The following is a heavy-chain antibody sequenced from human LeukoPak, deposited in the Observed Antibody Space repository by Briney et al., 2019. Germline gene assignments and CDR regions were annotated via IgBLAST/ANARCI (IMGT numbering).Heavy chain of an antibody. J-gene: IGHJ4*02. CDR1: GGSFSGYY. D-gene: IGHD6-13*01. Sequence: SETLSLTCAVYGGSFSGYYWSWIRQPPGKGLGWIGEINHSGSTNYNPSLKSRVSISVDSSKNQFSLKLSSVTAADTAVYYCAGAEQQLAPSSYWGQGTLVTVSS. CDR3: AGAEQQLAPSSY. V-gene: IGHV4-34*01. CDR2: INHSGST.